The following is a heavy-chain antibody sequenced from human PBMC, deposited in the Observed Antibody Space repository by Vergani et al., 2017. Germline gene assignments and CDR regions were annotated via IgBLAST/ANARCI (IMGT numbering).Heavy chain of an antibody. V-gene: IGHV3-64D*06. J-gene: IGHJ4*02. CDR3: VKSESGRLSLELGYYFDY. CDR2: ISSNGGST. D-gene: IGHD1-26*01. Sequence: EVQLVESGGGLVQPGGSLRLSCSASGFTFSSYAMHWVRQAPGKGLEYVSAISSNGGSTYYADSVKGRFTISRGNSKNTLYLQMSSLIAEDTAVYFCVKSESGRLSLELGYYFDYWGQGTLVTVSS. CDR1: GFTFSSYA.